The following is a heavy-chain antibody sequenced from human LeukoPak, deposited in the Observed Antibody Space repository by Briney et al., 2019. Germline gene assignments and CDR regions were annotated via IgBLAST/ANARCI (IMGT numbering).Heavy chain of an antibody. J-gene: IGHJ4*02. D-gene: IGHD3-22*01. CDR1: GFTFSSYS. Sequence: GGSLRLSCAASGFTFSSYSMNWVRQAPGKGLEWVSSISSSYIYYADSVKGRFTIARDNAKNSPYLQMNSLKADDTAVYYCARWLWDYWGQGTLVTVSS. CDR3: ARWLWDY. V-gene: IGHV3-21*01. CDR2: ISSSYI.